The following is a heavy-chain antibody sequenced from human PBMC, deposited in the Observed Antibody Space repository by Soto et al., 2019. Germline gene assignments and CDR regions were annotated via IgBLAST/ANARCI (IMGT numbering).Heavy chain of an antibody. J-gene: IGHJ3*02. Sequence: EVQVLESGGGLVQPGGTLRLSCAASGFTFSSHAMNWVRQAPGKGLEWVSGISPSGSNTYYADSVKGRFTLSRDNSKNTLYLQMKSLRAEDTAVYYCAKARELERRAGDGFDIWGQGTAVTVSS. CDR2: ISPSGSNT. D-gene: IGHD1-1*01. V-gene: IGHV3-23*01. CDR1: GFTFSSHA. CDR3: AKARELERRAGDGFDI.